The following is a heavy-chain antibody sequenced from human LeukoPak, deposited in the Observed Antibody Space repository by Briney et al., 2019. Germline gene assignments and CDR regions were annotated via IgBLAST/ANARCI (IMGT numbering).Heavy chain of an antibody. D-gene: IGHD6-19*01. J-gene: IGHJ4*02. CDR3: ARLSSGWQLDY. Sequence: SETLSLTCTVSGASINNNFWTWIRQPPGKGLEWIGSIYYSGSTSYNPSLKSRLTISVDTSKNQFSLKLRSVTAADTALYYCARLSSGWQLDYWGQGTLVTVSS. CDR2: IYYSGST. CDR1: GASINNNF. V-gene: IGHV4-59*05.